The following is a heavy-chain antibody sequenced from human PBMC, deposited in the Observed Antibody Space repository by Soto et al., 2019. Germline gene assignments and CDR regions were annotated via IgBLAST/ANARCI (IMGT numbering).Heavy chain of an antibody. Sequence: PGGSLRLSCAASGFTFSSYAMHWVRQAPGKGLEWVAVISYDGSNKYYADSVKGRFTISRDNSKNTLYLQMNSLRAEDTAVYYCARDLIAVAGIDAFEIWGQGTMVTVS. CDR3: ARDLIAVAGIDAFEI. CDR1: GFTFSSYA. CDR2: ISYDGSNK. V-gene: IGHV3-30-3*01. J-gene: IGHJ3*02. D-gene: IGHD6-19*01.